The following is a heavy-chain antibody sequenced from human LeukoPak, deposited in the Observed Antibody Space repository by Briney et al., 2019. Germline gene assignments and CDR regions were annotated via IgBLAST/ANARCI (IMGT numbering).Heavy chain of an antibody. CDR3: ARYSGSYHGFDY. D-gene: IGHD1-26*01. CDR1: GFTFSSYA. V-gene: IGHV3-30-3*01. CDR2: ISYDGSNK. Sequence: GRSLRLSCAASGFTFSSYAMHWVRQAPGKGLEWVAVISYDGSNKYYADSVKGRFTISRDNSKNTLYLQMKSLRAEDTAVYYCARYSGSYHGFDYWGQGTLVTVSS. J-gene: IGHJ4*02.